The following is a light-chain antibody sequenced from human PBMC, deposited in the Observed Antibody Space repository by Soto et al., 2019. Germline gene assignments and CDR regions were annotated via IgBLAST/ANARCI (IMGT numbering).Light chain of an antibody. V-gene: IGKV3-11*01. CDR1: QSVSNY. CDR2: DAS. J-gene: IGKJ5*01. Sequence: EIVLTQSPVTVSLSTGERATLSCRASQSVSNYLALYQQKPGQAPRLLIYDASNRATDIPARFSGSGSGTDFTLTISSLEPEDFAVYYCQQRLNWQVTFGQGTRLEIK. CDR3: QQRLNWQVT.